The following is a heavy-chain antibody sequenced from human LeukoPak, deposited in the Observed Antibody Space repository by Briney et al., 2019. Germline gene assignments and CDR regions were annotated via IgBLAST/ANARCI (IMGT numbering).Heavy chain of an antibody. CDR3: ASDRGYRGYDWTPLDY. D-gene: IGHD5-12*01. V-gene: IGHV1-69*04. Sequence: GASVKVSCKASGGTFSSYAISWVRQAPGQGLEWMGRIIPILGIANYAQKFQGRVTITADKSTSTAYMELSSLRSEDTAVYYCASDRGYRGYDWTPLDYRRQGTVVTVSS. CDR1: GGTFSSYA. CDR2: IIPILGIA. J-gene: IGHJ4*02.